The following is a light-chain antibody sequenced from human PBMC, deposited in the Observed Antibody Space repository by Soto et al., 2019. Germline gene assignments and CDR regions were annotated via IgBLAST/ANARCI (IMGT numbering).Light chain of an antibody. V-gene: IGKV1-5*03. CDR3: QQYNSYTWT. CDR1: QSISIW. CDR2: KAS. J-gene: IGKJ1*01. Sequence: DIQMTQSPSTLSASVGDRVTITCRASQSISIWLAGYQQKPGKAPQILIYKASSFQGGVPSRFSGSGSGTEFTPPTSSLLPDDFATYYCQQYNSYTWTFGQGTKVEIK.